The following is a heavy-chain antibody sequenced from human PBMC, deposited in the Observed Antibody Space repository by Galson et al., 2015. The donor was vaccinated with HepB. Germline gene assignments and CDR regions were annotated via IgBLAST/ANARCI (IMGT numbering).Heavy chain of an antibody. D-gene: IGHD3-3*01. CDR2: FDPEDGET. Sequence: SVKVSCKVSGYTLTELSMHWVRQAPGKGLEWMGGFDPEDGETIYAQKFQGRVTMTEDTSTDTAYMELSSLRSEDTAVYYCATEFKKYDSWSSHGFDPWGQGTLVTVSS. J-gene: IGHJ5*02. CDR1: GYTLTELS. CDR3: ATEFKKYDSWSSHGFDP. V-gene: IGHV1-24*01.